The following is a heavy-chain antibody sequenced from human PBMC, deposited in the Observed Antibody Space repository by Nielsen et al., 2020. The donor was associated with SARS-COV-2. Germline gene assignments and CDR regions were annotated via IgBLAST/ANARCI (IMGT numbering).Heavy chain of an antibody. D-gene: IGHD3-22*01. CDR2: IYRGGST. V-gene: IGHV3-53*01. CDR3: ARDQIPYYYDSSGSYYYYYYGMDV. J-gene: IGHJ6*02. Sequence: RQAPGKVLEWVSVIYRGGSTYYPDSVKGRFTISRDNSKITLYLQLNSLRAEDTAVYYCARDQIPYYYDSSGSYYYYYYGMDVWGQGTTVTVSS.